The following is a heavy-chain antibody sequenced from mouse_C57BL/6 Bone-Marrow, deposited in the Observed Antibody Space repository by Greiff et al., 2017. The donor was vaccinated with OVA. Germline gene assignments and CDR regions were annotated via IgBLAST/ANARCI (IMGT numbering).Heavy chain of an antibody. CDR1: GFSLTSYA. CDR3: ASIYYGSSPWYFDV. J-gene: IGHJ1*03. D-gene: IGHD1-1*01. Sequence: QVQLKESGPGLVAPSQSLSIPCTVSGFSLTSYAISWVRQPPGKGLEWLGVIWTGGGTNYNSALKSRLSISKDNSKSQVFLKMNSLQTDDTARYYCASIYYGSSPWYFDVWGTGTTVTVSS. V-gene: IGHV2-9-1*01. CDR2: IWTGGGT.